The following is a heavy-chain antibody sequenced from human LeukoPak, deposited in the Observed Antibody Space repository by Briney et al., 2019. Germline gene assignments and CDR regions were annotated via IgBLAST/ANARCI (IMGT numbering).Heavy chain of an antibody. CDR1: GSSISNYY. J-gene: IGHJ4*02. CDR3: ARFTFGGVIVNNY. V-gene: IGHV4-39*01. D-gene: IGHD3-16*02. Sequence: SETLSLTCTVSGSSISNYYWGWIRQAPGKGLEWIGSIYYSGNTYYNSSLKSRVTISLDTSKNQFSLKLSSVTAADTAVYYCARFTFGGVIVNNYWGQGTLVTVSS. CDR2: IYYSGNT.